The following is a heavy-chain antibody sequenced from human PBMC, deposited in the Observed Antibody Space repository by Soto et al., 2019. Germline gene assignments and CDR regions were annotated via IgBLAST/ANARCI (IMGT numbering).Heavy chain of an antibody. CDR2: ISDSSGTI. Sequence: GSLRVSCAASGFTFTRHSMNWVRQAAGKGLEWISYISDSSGTIYYADSVKGRFTISRDNVQNSLYLQMNSLRDEDTAVYYCARDLYSSTTWNIIDYWGKVTKVIIS. CDR1: GFTFTRHS. J-gene: IGHJ4*02. CDR3: ARDLYSSTTWNIIDY. D-gene: IGHD6-6*01. V-gene: IGHV3-48*02.